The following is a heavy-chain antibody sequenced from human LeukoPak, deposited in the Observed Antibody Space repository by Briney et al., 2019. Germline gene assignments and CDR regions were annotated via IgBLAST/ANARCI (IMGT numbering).Heavy chain of an antibody. D-gene: IGHD6-19*01. J-gene: IGHJ6*03. CDR3: ARAGPGSGWYYYYYYMDV. V-gene: IGHV5-51*01. Sequence: GESLKISCKGSGYSFTSYWIGWVRQMPGKGLEWMGTIYPGDSDTRYSPSFQGQVTISADKSISTAYLQWSSLKASDTAMYYCARAGPGSGWYYYYYYMDVWGKGTTVTVSS. CDR2: IYPGDSDT. CDR1: GYSFTSYW.